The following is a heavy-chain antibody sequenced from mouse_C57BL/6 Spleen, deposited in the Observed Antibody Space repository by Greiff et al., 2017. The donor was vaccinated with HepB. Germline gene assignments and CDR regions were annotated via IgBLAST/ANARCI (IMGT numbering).Heavy chain of an antibody. CDR2: IDPSDSYT. CDR1: GYTFTSYW. D-gene: IGHD2-3*01. CDR3: ARSKGWLLPFDY. Sequence: QVHVKQPGAELVMPGASVKLSCKASGYTFTSYWMHWVKQRPGQGLEWIGEIDPSDSYTNYNQKFKGKSTLTVDKSSSTAYMQLSSLTSEDSAVYYCARSKGWLLPFDYWGQGTTLTVSS. J-gene: IGHJ2*01. V-gene: IGHV1-69*01.